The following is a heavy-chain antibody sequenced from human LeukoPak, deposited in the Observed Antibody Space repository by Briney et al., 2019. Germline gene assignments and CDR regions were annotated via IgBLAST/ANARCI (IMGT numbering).Heavy chain of an antibody. Sequence: PSGTLPLTCAVSGGSISTNNWWTWVRQPPGKGLEWIGEIHHSGSTDYNPSLKSRVTISPDKSKNQFSLTLTSVTAADTAVYFCARAPLSGTYYTDAFDIWGQGTMVTVSS. CDR2: IHHSGST. J-gene: IGHJ3*02. D-gene: IGHD1-26*01. V-gene: IGHV4-4*02. CDR3: ARAPLSGTYYTDAFDI. CDR1: GGSISTNNW.